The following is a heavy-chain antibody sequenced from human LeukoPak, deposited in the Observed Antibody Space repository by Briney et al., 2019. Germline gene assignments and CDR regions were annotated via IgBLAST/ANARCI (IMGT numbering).Heavy chain of an antibody. D-gene: IGHD3-16*01. Sequence: PGGSLRLSCAGSGYTFSRSWMNWVRQSLEGGLVWVSRLNTDGTITYYADSVKGRFTISRDNAKNTLYLQMNSLRVEDTAVYYCTRGLSGLGEKEWGQGTLVTVFS. CDR3: TRGLSGLGEKE. CDR1: GYTFSRSW. J-gene: IGHJ4*02. V-gene: IGHV3-74*01. CDR2: LNTDGTIT.